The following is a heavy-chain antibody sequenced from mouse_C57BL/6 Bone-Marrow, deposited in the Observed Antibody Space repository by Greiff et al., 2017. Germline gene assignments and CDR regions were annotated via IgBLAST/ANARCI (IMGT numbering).Heavy chain of an antibody. J-gene: IGHJ3*01. D-gene: IGHD2-2*01. V-gene: IGHV1-26*01. CDR3: AIIFYGYDEVDY. Sequence: VQLQQSGPELVKPGASVKISCKASGYTFTDYYMNWVKQSHGQSLEWIGDINPNNGGTSYNQKFKGKATLTVDKSSSTAYMELRSLTSEDSAVYYCAIIFYGYDEVDYWGQGTLVTVSA. CDR2: INPNNGGT. CDR1: GYTFTDYY.